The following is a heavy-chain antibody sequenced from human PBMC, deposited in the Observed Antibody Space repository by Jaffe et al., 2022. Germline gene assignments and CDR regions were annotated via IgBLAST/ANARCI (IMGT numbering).Heavy chain of an antibody. D-gene: IGHD3-16*01. CDR2: ISSSGNTI. V-gene: IGHV3-48*03. Sequence: EVQLVESGGGLVQPGGSLRLSCAASGFTFRSYEMNWVRQAPGKGLEWVSYISSSGNTIHYADSVKGRFTISRDNAKNSLYLQMNILRTEDTAVYYCVRDLAKNAFDIWGQGTMVTVSS. CDR3: VRDLAKNAFDI. CDR1: GFTFRSYE. J-gene: IGHJ3*02.